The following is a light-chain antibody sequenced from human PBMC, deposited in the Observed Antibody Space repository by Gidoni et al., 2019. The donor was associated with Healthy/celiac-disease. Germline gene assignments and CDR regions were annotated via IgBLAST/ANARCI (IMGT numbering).Light chain of an antibody. Sequence: EIVLTHAPATLSLSPGERATLSCRASQSVSSYLAWYQQKPGQAPRLLIYAASNRATGIPARFSGSGSGTDFTLTISSLEPEDFAVYYCQQRSNWPPYTFGQGTKLEIK. CDR1: QSVSSY. V-gene: IGKV3-11*01. J-gene: IGKJ2*01. CDR3: QQRSNWPPYT. CDR2: AAS.